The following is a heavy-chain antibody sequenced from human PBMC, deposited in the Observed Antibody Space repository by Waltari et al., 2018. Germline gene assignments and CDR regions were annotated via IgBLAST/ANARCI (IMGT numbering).Heavy chain of an antibody. CDR3: ARDRGRGLYLDS. CDR1: GDSMFTTYW. V-gene: IGHV4-4*02. D-gene: IGHD2-15*01. J-gene: IGHJ4*02. Sequence: QLQLQDSGPGLVKPSGTLSLTCAVSGDSMFTTYWWSWVRQPPGKGLEWIGQVHRSGRTNYNPSFASRVTLSLDTYNNQFSLKVTSATAADTAVYYCARDRGRGLYLDSWGPGTLVTVSP. CDR2: VHRSGRT.